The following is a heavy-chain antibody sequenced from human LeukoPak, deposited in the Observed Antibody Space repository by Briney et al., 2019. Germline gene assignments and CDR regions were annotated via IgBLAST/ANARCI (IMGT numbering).Heavy chain of an antibody. V-gene: IGHV4-39*01. CDR2: NYYSGST. D-gene: IGHD2-15*01. CDR3: ARHDLTRSGDY. J-gene: IGHJ4*02. CDR1: GGSISSSSYY. Sequence: SETLSLTCTVSGGSISSSSYYWGWIRQPPGKGLEWIGSNYYSGSTYYNPSLKSRVTISVDTSKNQFSLKLSSVTAADTAVYYCARHDLTRSGDYWGQGTLVTVSS.